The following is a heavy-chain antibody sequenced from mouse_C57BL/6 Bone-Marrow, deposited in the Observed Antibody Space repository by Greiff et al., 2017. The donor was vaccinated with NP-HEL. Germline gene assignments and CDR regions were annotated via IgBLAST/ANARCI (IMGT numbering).Heavy chain of an antibody. D-gene: IGHD1-1*01. CDR2: INPSSGYT. V-gene: IGHV1-4*01. CDR3: ARQSYYGSSYYAMDY. Sequence: VKLMESGAELVRPGASVKMSCKASGYTFTSYTMHWVKQRPGQGLEWIGYINPSSGYTKYNQKFKDKATLTADKSSSTAYMQLSRLTSEDSAVYYCARQSYYGSSYYAMDYWGQGTSVTVSS. J-gene: IGHJ4*01. CDR1: GYTFTSYT.